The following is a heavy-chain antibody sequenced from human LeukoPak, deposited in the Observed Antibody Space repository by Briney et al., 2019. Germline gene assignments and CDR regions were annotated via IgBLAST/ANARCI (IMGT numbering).Heavy chain of an antibody. CDR2: IYTSGNT. V-gene: IGHV4-4*07. D-gene: IGHD1-7*01. CDR3: ARIGVGVENWNYVWDAFDI. CDR1: GGAISNYY. J-gene: IGHJ3*02. Sequence: SETLSLTCSVSGGAISNYYWSWIRQPAGKGLEWIGRIYTSGNTNYNPSLESRVTMSVDTSRNQFSLKLSSVTAADTAVYYCARIGVGVENWNYVWDAFDIWGQGTMVTVSS.